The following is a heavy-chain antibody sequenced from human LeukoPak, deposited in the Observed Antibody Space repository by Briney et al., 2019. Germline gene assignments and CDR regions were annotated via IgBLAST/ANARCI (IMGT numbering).Heavy chain of an antibody. CDR3: ARDLYCSGGSCYPNPYYFDY. Sequence: PGRSLRLSCAASGFTFRDYAMYWVRQAPGKGLEWVSGISWDSSSVAYADSVKGRFTISRDNAKNSLYLQMNSLRAEDTAVYYCARDLYCSGGSCYPNPYYFDYWGQGTLVTVSS. J-gene: IGHJ4*02. V-gene: IGHV3-9*01. CDR2: ISWDSSSV. D-gene: IGHD2-15*01. CDR1: GFTFRDYA.